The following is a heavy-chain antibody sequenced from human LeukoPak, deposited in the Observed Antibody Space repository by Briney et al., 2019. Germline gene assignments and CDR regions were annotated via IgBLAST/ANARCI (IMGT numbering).Heavy chain of an antibody. Sequence: GGSLRLSCAASGFTFSSYSMNWVRQAPGKGLEWVSSISSSSSYIYYADSVKGRFTISRDNAKNSLYLQMNSLRAEDTAVYYCARASSWLHDAFDIWGQGTMVTVSS. CDR3: ARASSWLHDAFDI. CDR2: ISSSSSYI. J-gene: IGHJ3*02. D-gene: IGHD6-13*01. CDR1: GFTFSSYS. V-gene: IGHV3-21*01.